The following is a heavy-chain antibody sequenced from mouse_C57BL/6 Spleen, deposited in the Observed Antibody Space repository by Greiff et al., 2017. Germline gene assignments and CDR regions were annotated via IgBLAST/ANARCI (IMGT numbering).Heavy chain of an antibody. Sequence: QVQLQQPGAELVMPGASVKLSCKASGYTFTSSWMHWVKQRPGQGLEWIGEIDPSDSYTNYNQKFKGKSTLTVDKYSSTAYMQLSSLTSEDSAVYYCARSITTVVEDWYFDVWGTGTTVTVSS. CDR2: IDPSDSYT. D-gene: IGHD1-1*01. CDR3: ARSITTVVEDWYFDV. CDR1: GYTFTSSW. V-gene: IGHV1-69*01. J-gene: IGHJ1*03.